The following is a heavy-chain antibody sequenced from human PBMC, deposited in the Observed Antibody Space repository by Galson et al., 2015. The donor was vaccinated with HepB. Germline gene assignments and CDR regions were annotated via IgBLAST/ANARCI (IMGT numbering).Heavy chain of an antibody. V-gene: IGHV1-3*01. Sequence: SVKVSCKASGYTFTSYAMHWVRQAPGQRLEWMGWINAGNGNTKYSQKFQGRVTITRDTSASTAYMELSSLRSEDTAVYYCASVDYYGSGSYSELDYWGQGTLVTVSS. CDR3: ASVDYYGSGSYSELDY. J-gene: IGHJ4*02. D-gene: IGHD3-10*01. CDR2: INAGNGNT. CDR1: GYTFTSYA.